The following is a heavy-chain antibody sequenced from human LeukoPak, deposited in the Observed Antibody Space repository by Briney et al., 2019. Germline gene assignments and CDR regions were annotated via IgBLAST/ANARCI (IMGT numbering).Heavy chain of an antibody. Sequence: GGSLRLSCAASGFTFSSYGMHWVRQAPGKGLEWVAFIRYDGSNKYYADSVKGRFTISRDNSKNTLYLQMNSLRAEDTAVYYCAKGLSWYCSGGSCYLDYWGQGTLVTVSS. V-gene: IGHV3-30*02. CDR1: GFTFSSYG. D-gene: IGHD2-15*01. CDR2: IRYDGSNK. CDR3: AKGLSWYCSGGSCYLDY. J-gene: IGHJ4*02.